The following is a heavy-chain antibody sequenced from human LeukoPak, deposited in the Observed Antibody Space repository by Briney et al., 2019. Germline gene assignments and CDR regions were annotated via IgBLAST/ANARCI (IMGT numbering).Heavy chain of an antibody. CDR3: AKDLVGRTTVTSFDY. CDR1: GFTFSSYA. D-gene: IGHD4-4*01. Sequence: GGSLRLSCAASGFTFSSYAMSWVRQAPGKGLEWVSAISGSGGSTYYADSVKGRFTISRDNSKNTQYLQMNSLRAEDTAVYYCAKDLVGRTTVTSFDYWGQGTLVTVSS. J-gene: IGHJ4*02. V-gene: IGHV3-23*01. CDR2: ISGSGGST.